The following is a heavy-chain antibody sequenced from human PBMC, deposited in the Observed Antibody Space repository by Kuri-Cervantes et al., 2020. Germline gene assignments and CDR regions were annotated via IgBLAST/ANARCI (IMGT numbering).Heavy chain of an antibody. Sequence: SVKVSCKASGGTFSSYAISWVRQAPGQGLEWMGGIIPIFGTANYAQKFQGRVTITADESTSTAYMELSSLRSDDTAVYYCARDQAGMITFGGVIVIPYDYWGQGTLVTVSS. CDR3: ARDQAGMITFGGVIVIPYDY. CDR2: IIPIFGTA. J-gene: IGHJ4*02. V-gene: IGHV1-69*13. CDR1: GGTFSSYA. D-gene: IGHD3-16*02.